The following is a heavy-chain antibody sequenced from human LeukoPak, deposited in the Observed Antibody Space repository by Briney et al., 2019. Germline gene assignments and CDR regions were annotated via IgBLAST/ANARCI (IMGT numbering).Heavy chain of an antibody. D-gene: IGHD3-10*01. J-gene: IGHJ4*02. Sequence: GGSLRLSCVISGFTFTSYDFNWVRQAPGEGLEWVSSISSSSYIYYADSVKGRFTISRDNAKNSLYLQMNSLRAEDTAVYYCASRPIKQSTAPMVRGVPIGNYWGQGTLVTVSS. V-gene: IGHV3-21*01. CDR2: ISSSSYI. CDR1: GFTFTSYD. CDR3: ASRPIKQSTAPMVRGVPIGNY.